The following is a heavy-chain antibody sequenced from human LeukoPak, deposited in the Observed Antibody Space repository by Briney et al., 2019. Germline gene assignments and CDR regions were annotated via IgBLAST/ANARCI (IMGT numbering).Heavy chain of an antibody. V-gene: IGHV3-43*01. D-gene: IGHD1-1*01. CDR3: AKDMKYNWVGREGLIDY. CDR2: ISWDGGST. Sequence: GGSLRLSCAASGFTFDDYTMHWVRQAPGKGLEWVSLISWDGGSTYYADSVKGRFTISRDNSKNSLYLQMNSLRTEDTALYYCAKDMKYNWVGREGLIDYWGQGTLVTVSS. CDR1: GFTFDDYT. J-gene: IGHJ4*02.